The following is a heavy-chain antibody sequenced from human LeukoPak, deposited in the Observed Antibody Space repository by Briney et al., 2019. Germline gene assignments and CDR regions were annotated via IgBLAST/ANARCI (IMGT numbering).Heavy chain of an antibody. CDR3: ARDYCSGGSCYFDY. J-gene: IGHJ4*02. V-gene: IGHV1-2*02. CDR2: INPNGGGT. D-gene: IGHD2-15*01. Sequence: ASVKVSCKASGYTFTDYYIHWVRQAPGQGLEWMGWINPNGGGTNYAQKVQGRVTMTTDTSTTTAYMELRSLRSDDTAVYYCARDYCSGGSCYFDYWGQGTLVTVSS. CDR1: GYTFTDYY.